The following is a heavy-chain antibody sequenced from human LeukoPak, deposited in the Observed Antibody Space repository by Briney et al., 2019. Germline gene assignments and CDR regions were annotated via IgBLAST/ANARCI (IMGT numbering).Heavy chain of an antibody. CDR2: ISYDRSNK. CDR3: AKEEAYCSSTSCYGTWFDP. D-gene: IGHD2-2*01. V-gene: IGHV3-30*18. CDR1: GFTFSSYG. Sequence: GRSLRLSCAASGFTFSSYGMHWVRQAPGKGLEWVAVISYDRSNKYYADSVKGRFTISRDNSKNTLYLQMNSLRAEDTAVYYCAKEEAYCSSTSCYGTWFDPWGQGTLVTVSS. J-gene: IGHJ5*02.